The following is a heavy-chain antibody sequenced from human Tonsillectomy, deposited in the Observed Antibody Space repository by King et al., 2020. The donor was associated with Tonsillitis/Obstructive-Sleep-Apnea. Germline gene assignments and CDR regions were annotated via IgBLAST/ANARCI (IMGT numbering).Heavy chain of an antibody. D-gene: IGHD2-2*01. Sequence: VQLVESGAEVKKPGESLKISCKGSGYSFTSYWIGWVRQMPGKGLEWMGIIYPGDSDTKYSPSFQGQVTISADKSISTAYLQWSSLKASDTAMYYWARHDHCSRTKCYEGAYYHGMDVWGQGTTVTVSS. CDR1: GYSFTSYW. J-gene: IGHJ6*02. CDR3: ARHDHCSRTKCYEGAYYHGMDV. CDR2: IYPGDSDT. V-gene: IGHV5-51*01.